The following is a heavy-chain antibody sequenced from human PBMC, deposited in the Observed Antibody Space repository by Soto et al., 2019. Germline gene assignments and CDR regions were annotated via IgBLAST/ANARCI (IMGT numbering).Heavy chain of an antibody. CDR1: GFTFISYA. D-gene: IGHD3-10*01. J-gene: IGHJ2*01. V-gene: IGHV3-23*01. Sequence: EVQLLESGGGLVQPGGSLRLSCAASGFTFISYAMNWVRQAPGKGLQWVSAISGGGDATFYADSVKGRFTISRDNSRNTVTLQMNRLGADDPSVYYCARKVPGSTTRPDYWYFDLWGRGTLVTVSS. CDR2: ISGGGDAT. CDR3: ARKVPGSTTRPDYWYFDL.